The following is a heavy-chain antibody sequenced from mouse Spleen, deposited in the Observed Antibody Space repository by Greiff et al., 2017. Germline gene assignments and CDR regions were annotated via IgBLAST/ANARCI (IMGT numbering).Heavy chain of an antibody. CDR1: GYSITSGYY. V-gene: IGHV3-6*01. CDR2: ISYDGSN. Sequence: DVKLQESGPGLVKPSQSLSLTCSVTGYSITSGYYWNWIRQFPGNKLEWMGYISYDGSNNYNPSLKNRISITRDTSKNQFFLKLNSVTTEDTATYYCASILGLRGNYWGQGTTLTVSS. J-gene: IGHJ2*01. D-gene: IGHD3-3*01. CDR3: ASILGLRGNY.